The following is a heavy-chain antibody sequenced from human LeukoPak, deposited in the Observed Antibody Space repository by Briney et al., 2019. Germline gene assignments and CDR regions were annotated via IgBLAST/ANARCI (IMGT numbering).Heavy chain of an antibody. Sequence: ASVKVSCKASGYTFTSYGISWVRPAPGQGLAWMGWISAYNGNTNYAQKFQGRVTMTTDTSTSTAYMELRSLRSDDTAVYYCAREDLCTSARCYKAFDIWGQGTMVTASS. CDR1: GYTFTSYG. CDR2: ISAYNGNT. CDR3: AREDLCTSARCYKAFDI. J-gene: IGHJ3*02. V-gene: IGHV1-18*01. D-gene: IGHD2-2*02.